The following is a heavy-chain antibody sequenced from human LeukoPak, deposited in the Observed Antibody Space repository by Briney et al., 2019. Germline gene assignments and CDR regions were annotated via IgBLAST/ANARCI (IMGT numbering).Heavy chain of an antibody. CDR3: ARASMRMSTAGLVDY. V-gene: IGHV3-7*05. D-gene: IGHD6-13*01. CDR1: GFTFSSYW. CDR2: IKEDGSEK. Sequence: GGSLRLSCAASGFTFSSYWMSWVRQAPGKGLEWVANIKEDGSEKYYVDSVKGRFTISRDNAKNSVYLQMNSLRAEDTAVYYCARASMRMSTAGLVDYWGQGTLVTVSS. J-gene: IGHJ4*02.